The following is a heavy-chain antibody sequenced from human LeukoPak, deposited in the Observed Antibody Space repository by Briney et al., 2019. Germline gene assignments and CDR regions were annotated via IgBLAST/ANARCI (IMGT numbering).Heavy chain of an antibody. V-gene: IGHV1-2*02. J-gene: IGHJ3*02. CDR3: ARFDSYSHDAFDI. CDR2: INPHSGDT. Sequence: ASVKVSCKASGYTFTNYYMHWVRQAPGQGLEWMGWINPHSGDTNYAQKFQGRVTMTRDASISTAYMDVSRLTSDDTAVYYCARFDSYSHDAFDIWGQGTMVTVSS. D-gene: IGHD5-18*01. CDR1: GYTFTNYY.